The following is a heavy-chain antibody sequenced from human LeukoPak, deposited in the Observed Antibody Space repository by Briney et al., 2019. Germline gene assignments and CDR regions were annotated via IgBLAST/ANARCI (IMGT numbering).Heavy chain of an antibody. CDR1: GFNFDDYG. D-gene: IGHD1-26*01. CDR2: INWNGGST. Sequence: GGSLRLSCAASGFNFDDYGMGWVRQVPGKGLEWVSNINWNGGSTVYRDSVKGRFTISRDNAKKSLYLQMNSLRAEDTALYYCARDTFGSYEDYWGQGTLVTVSS. CDR3: ARDTFGSYEDY. V-gene: IGHV3-20*04. J-gene: IGHJ4*02.